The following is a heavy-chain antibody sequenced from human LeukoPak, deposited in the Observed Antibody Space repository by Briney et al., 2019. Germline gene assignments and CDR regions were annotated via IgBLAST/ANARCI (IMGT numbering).Heavy chain of an antibody. CDR2: ISSSSSTI. V-gene: IGHV3-48*01. J-gene: IGHJ4*02. CDR1: GFTVSSNY. CDR3: ANRGWDFDY. Sequence: TGGSLRLSCAASGFTVSSNYMNWVRQAPGKGLEWVSYISSSSSTIYYADSVKGRFTISRDNAKNSLYLQMNSLRAEDTAVYYCANRGWDFDYWGQGTLVTVSS. D-gene: IGHD6-19*01.